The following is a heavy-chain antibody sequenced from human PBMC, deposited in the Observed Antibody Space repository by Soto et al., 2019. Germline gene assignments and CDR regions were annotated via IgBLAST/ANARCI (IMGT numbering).Heavy chain of an antibody. J-gene: IGHJ3*02. CDR1: GFTFSTYS. CDR3: ARDRSSSGWFSLDAFDI. Sequence: HPGGSLRLSCAASGFTFSTYSMNWVRQAPGKGLEWVSYISSSSSTIFYTDSVKGRFTISRDNAKNSLYLQMNSLRAEDTAVYYCARDRSSSGWFSLDAFDIWGQGTMVTVSS. D-gene: IGHD6-19*01. V-gene: IGHV3-48*04. CDR2: ISSSSSTI.